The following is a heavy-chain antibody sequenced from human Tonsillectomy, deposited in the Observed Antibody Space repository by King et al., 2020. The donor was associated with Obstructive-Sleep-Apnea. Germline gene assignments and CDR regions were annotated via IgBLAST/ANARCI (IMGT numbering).Heavy chain of an antibody. D-gene: IGHD3-22*01. CDR2: INHSGST. V-gene: IGHV4-34*01. J-gene: IGHJ4*02. CDR3: ASRNYYDSSGATYYFDY. CDR1: GGSFSGYY. Sequence: VQLQQWGAGLLKPAETLSLTCAVYGGSFSGYYWSWIRQPPGKGLEWIGEINHSGSTTYNTSLKRRVTQSVDTSKNQFSLKLSSVTAADTAVYYCASRNYYDSSGATYYFDYWGQGTLVTVSS.